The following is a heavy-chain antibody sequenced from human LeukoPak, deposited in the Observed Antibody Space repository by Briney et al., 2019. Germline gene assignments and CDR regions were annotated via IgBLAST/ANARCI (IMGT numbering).Heavy chain of an antibody. D-gene: IGHD3-3*01. J-gene: IGHJ4*02. V-gene: IGHV1-18*04. CDR2: ISAYNGNT. Sequence: GESLKISCKGSGYSFTSYWIGWVRQAPGQGLEWMGWISAYNGNTNYAQKLQGRVTMTTDTSTSTAYMELRSLRSDDTAVYYCAILRPGITILGVVIDYWGQGTLVTVSS. CDR3: AILRPGITILGVVIDY. CDR1: GYSFTSYW.